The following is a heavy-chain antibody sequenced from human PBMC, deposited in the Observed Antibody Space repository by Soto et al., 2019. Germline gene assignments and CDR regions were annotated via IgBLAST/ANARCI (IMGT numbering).Heavy chain of an antibody. D-gene: IGHD3-9*01. Sequence: ASVNVSCKASGYTFTGYYMHWVRQAPGQGLEWMGWINPNSGGTNYAQKFQGWVTMTRDTSISTAYMELSRLRSDDTTVYYCARAKLRYFDWTPFDYWGQGTLVNVSS. CDR3: ARAKLRYFDWTPFDY. CDR2: INPNSGGT. V-gene: IGHV1-2*04. J-gene: IGHJ4*02. CDR1: GYTFTGYY.